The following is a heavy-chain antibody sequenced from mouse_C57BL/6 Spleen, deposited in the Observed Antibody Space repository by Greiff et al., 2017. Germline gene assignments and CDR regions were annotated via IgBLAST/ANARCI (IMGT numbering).Heavy chain of an antibody. Sequence: QVQLQQSGAELARPGASVKLSCKASGYTFTSYGISWVKQRTGQGLEWIGEIYPRSGNTYYNEKFKGKATLTADKSSSTAYMELRSLTSEDSAVYFCASFITTVVATEGYFDVWGTGTTVTVAS. CDR2: IYPRSGNT. CDR3: ASFITTVVATEGYFDV. J-gene: IGHJ1*03. CDR1: GYTFTSYG. V-gene: IGHV1-81*01. D-gene: IGHD1-1*01.